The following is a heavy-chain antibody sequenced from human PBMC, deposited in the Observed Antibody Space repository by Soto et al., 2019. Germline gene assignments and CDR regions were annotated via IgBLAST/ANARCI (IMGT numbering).Heavy chain of an antibody. CDR3: SRARSRDYDFWSGTQIIWLDP. D-gene: IGHD3-3*01. CDR2: INHRGNS. J-gene: IGHJ5*02. V-gene: IGHV4-34*01. Sequence: PSETLSLTCVVYGGSFSDYYCSWIRQPPWKGLEWIGEINHRGNSNYNPSLKSRVTMSVDTSKNQFSLKLTSVTAADTAVYYCSRARSRDYDFWSGTQIIWLDPWGQGTLVTVSS. CDR1: GGSFSDYY.